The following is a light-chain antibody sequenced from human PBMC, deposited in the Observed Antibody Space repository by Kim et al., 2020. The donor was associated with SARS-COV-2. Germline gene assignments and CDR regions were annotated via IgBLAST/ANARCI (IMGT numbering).Light chain of an antibody. J-gene: IGKJ3*01. Sequence: ASVGDRVTITCRASQSISSYLNWYQQKPGKAPKLLIYAASSLQSGVPSRFSGSGSGTDFTLTISSLQPEDFATYYCQQSYSTPFAFGPGTKVDIK. CDR1: QSISSY. V-gene: IGKV1-39*01. CDR2: AAS. CDR3: QQSYSTPFA.